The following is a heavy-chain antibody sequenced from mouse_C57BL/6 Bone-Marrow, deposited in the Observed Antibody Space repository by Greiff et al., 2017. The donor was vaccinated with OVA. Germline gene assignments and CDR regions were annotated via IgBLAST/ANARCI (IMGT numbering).Heavy chain of an antibody. CDR3: ARITTVAWYFDV. CDR1: GFTFSDYG. CDR2: ISSGSSTI. J-gene: IGHJ1*03. D-gene: IGHD1-1*01. Sequence: EVQVVESGGGLVKPGGSLKLSCAASGFTFSDYGMHWVRQAPEKGLEWVAYISSGSSTIYYADTVKGRFTISRDNAKNTLFLQMTSLRSEDTAMYYCARITTVAWYFDVWGTGTTVTVSS. V-gene: IGHV5-17*01.